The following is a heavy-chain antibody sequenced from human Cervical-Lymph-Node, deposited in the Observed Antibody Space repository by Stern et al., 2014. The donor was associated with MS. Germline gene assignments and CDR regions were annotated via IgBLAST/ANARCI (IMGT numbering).Heavy chain of an antibody. V-gene: IGHV3-23*01. J-gene: IGHJ4*02. CDR1: GFTFSSYA. D-gene: IGHD1-26*01. CDR3: AKASSGSYYYFDY. CDR2: ISGSGGST. Sequence: EVQLLESGGGLVQPGGSLRLSCAASGFTFSSYAMSWVRQAPGKGLEWVSAISGSGGSTFYADSVKGRFTISRDNSKNTLYLQMNSLRAEDTAVYYCAKASSGSYYYFDYWGQGTLVTVSS.